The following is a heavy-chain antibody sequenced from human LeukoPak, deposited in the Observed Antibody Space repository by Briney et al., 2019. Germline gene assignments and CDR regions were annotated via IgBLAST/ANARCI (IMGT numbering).Heavy chain of an antibody. CDR3: ARVYLERLTAGYFDH. D-gene: IGHD2-8*01. V-gene: IGHV3-30*02. CDR2: TRYDDNNQ. Sequence: PGGSLRLSCAASGFPFTTYGMHWVRQAPGKGLEWVGFTRYDDNNQYYADSVKGRFTISRDHSKSTLYLQMNSLRDDDSAAYFCARVYLERLTAGYFDHWGQGTQVTVSP. CDR1: GFPFTTYG. J-gene: IGHJ4*02.